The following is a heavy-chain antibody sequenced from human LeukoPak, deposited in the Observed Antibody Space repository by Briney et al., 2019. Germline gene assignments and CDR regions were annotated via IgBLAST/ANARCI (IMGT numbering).Heavy chain of an antibody. V-gene: IGHV3-74*01. J-gene: IGHJ6*02. CDR3: ARMRVVAGTIGYGVDV. CDR2: INSDGSST. Sequence: PGGSLRLSCAASGFTFSNYWMHWVRQVPGKGLVWVSRINSDGSSTSYADSVKGRFTISRDNAKNTLYLQMNSLRAEDTAMYYCARMRVVAGTIGYGVDVWGQGTTVTVS. CDR1: GFTFSNYW. D-gene: IGHD6-19*01.